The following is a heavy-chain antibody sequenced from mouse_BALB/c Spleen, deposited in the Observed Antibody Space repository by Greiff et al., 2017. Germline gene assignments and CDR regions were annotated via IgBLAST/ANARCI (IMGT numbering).Heavy chain of an antibody. CDR1: GFSLTSYG. Sequence: VQLKESGPGLVQPSQSLSITCTVSGFSLTSYGVHWVRQSPGKGLEWLGVIWSGGSTDYNAAFISRLSISKDNSKSQVFFKMNSLQANDTAIYYCATYYGKGNAMDYWGQGTSVTVSS. V-gene: IGHV2-2*02. D-gene: IGHD2-10*01. J-gene: IGHJ4*01. CDR3: ATYYGKGNAMDY. CDR2: IWSGGST.